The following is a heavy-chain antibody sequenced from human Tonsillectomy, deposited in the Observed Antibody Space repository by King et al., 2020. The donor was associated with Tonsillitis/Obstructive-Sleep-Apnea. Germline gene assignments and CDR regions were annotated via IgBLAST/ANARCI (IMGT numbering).Heavy chain of an antibody. D-gene: IGHD5-12*01. Sequence: QLQESGPGLVKPSETLSLTCIVSGVSISSSSYYRGWIRQPPGEGLEWIGSVFYDGNTYYKPSLKSRVTVSVDTSKNLFSLKLRSVTAEDTAVYYCGRQDIVLIPSALRSCVDPWARGTLVPLSS. J-gene: IGHJ5*02. V-gene: IGHV4-39*01. CDR3: GRQDIVLIPSALRSCVDP. CDR1: GVSISSSSYY. CDR2: VFYDGNT.